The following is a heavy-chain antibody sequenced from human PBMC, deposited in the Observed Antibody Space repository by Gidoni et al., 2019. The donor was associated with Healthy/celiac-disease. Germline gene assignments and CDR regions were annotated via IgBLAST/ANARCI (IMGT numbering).Heavy chain of an antibody. CDR1: GGSIISGGYY. Sequence: QVQLQESGPGLVKPSQTLSLTCTVSGGSIISGGYYWSWIRQHPGKGLEWIGYIYYSGSTYYNPSLKSRVTISVDTSKNQFSLKLSSVTAADTAVYYCARDNRYDILTGAIDYWGQGTLVTVSS. CDR2: IYYSGST. V-gene: IGHV4-31*03. D-gene: IGHD3-9*01. J-gene: IGHJ4*02. CDR3: ARDNRYDILTGAIDY.